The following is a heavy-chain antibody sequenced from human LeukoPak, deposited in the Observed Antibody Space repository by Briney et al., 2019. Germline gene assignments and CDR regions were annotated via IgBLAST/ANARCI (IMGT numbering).Heavy chain of an antibody. D-gene: IGHD3-16*01. CDR2: ISSSGSSI. V-gene: IGHV3-11*01. CDR3: AIRREGNMAWGDGMDV. CDR1: GFPFSAFY. Sequence: GGTLGLSCAASGFPFSAFYMSCIRQPPGKGLEWGSYISSSGSSIYYADSVKGRFTISRDNAKNSLYLQMNSLRAEDTAVYYCAIRREGNMAWGDGMDVWGQGTTVTVSS. J-gene: IGHJ6*02.